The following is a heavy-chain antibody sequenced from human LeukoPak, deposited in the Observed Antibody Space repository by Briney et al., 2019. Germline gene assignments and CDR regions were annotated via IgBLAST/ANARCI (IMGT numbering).Heavy chain of an antibody. J-gene: IGHJ5*02. Sequence: SDTLSLTCAVSGYSISSRNWWAWIRQPPGKGLEWIGYIYYSGSAYYNPSLKSRVTMSVDTSKNQFSLELRSVTAVDTAVYYCARHGLVYPGDWFDPWGQGILVTVSS. CDR2: IYYSGSA. V-gene: IGHV4-28*01. D-gene: IGHD3-10*01. CDR1: GYSISSRNW. CDR3: ARHGLVYPGDWFDP.